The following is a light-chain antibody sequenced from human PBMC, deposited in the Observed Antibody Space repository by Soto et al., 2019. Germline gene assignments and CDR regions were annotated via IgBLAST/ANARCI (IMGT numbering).Light chain of an antibody. J-gene: IGKJ1*01. Sequence: DIQMTQSPSALSASVGDRVTITSRASQSISTWLAWYQHKPGKAPKLLIYKASNLESGVPSRFSGSGSGTEFTLTISSLEPDDFATYYCQQYNRYWTFGHGTKVEMK. CDR1: QSISTW. CDR2: KAS. V-gene: IGKV1-5*03. CDR3: QQYNRYWT.